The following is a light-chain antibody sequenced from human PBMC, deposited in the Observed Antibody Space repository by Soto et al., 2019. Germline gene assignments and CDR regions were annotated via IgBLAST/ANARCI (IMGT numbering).Light chain of an antibody. J-gene: IGKJ3*01. Sequence: EIVLTQYPGTLSLSPGERATLSCRSIQSVSSSYLAWYQQKPGQAPRLLIYGASSRATGIPDRFSGSGSGTDFTLTISRLEPEDFEVYYCQQYGSSPFTFGPGTKVDIK. V-gene: IGKV3-20*01. CDR2: GAS. CDR1: QSVSSSY. CDR3: QQYGSSPFT.